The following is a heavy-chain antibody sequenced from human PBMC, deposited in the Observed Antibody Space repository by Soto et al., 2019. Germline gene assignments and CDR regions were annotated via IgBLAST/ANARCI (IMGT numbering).Heavy chain of an antibody. CDR2: IDPSDSYT. CDR1: GYSFTSYW. CDR3: ARSSSDWFDP. Sequence: GESLKISCKGSGYSFTSYWISCFRQMPGKGLEWMGRIDPSDSYTNYSPSFQGHVTISADKSISTAYLQWSSLKASDTAMYYCARSSSDWFDPWGQGTLVTVSS. J-gene: IGHJ5*02. D-gene: IGHD6-19*01. V-gene: IGHV5-10-1*01.